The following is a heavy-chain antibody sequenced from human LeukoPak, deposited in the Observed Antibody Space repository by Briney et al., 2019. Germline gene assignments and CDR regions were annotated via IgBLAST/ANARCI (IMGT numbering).Heavy chain of an antibody. D-gene: IGHD3-3*01. CDR3: ASTYYDFWSGYITNAFDI. CDR2: ISYTGIA. Sequence: SETLSLTCTVSGGSISGYYWSWIRQPPGKGLEWIGYISYTGIANYNPSLKSRVTISLDTSKNQFSLKLSSVTAADTAVYYCASTYYDFWSGYITNAFDIWGQGTMVTVSS. CDR1: GGSISGYY. V-gene: IGHV4-59*08. J-gene: IGHJ3*02.